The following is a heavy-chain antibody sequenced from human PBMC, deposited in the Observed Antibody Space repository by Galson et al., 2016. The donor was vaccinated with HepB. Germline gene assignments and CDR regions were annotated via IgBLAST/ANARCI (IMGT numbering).Heavy chain of an antibody. J-gene: IGHJ3*02. D-gene: IGHD3-10*01. CDR1: GFTFRNYH. CDR2: ISSGSAYK. CDR3: ARPRDNYGHAIDI. Sequence: SLRLSCAGSGFTFRNYHMNWVRQTPGKGLEWVSSISSGSAYKYYADSVKGRFSTFRDNAKNSLYLQMNSLRVVDTAVYYCARPRDNYGHAIDIWGQGTMVTVSS. V-gene: IGHV3-21*01.